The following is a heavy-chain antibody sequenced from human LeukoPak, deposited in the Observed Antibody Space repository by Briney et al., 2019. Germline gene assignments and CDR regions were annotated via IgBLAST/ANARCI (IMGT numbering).Heavy chain of an antibody. V-gene: IGHV3-30*18. J-gene: IGHJ6*02. Sequence: GGSLRLSCAASGFTFSSYGTHWVRQAPGKGLEWVAVISYDGSNKYYADSVKGRFTISRDNSKNTLYLQMNSLRAEDTAVYYCAKDSFDGDYPTDLDVWGQGTTVTVSS. CDR3: AKDSFDGDYPTDLDV. CDR1: GFTFSSYG. CDR2: ISYDGSNK. D-gene: IGHD4-17*01.